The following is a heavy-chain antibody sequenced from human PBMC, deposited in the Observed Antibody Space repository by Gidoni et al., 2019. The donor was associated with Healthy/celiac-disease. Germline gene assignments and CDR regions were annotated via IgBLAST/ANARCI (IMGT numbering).Heavy chain of an antibody. CDR1: GFTFSSYA. CDR2: ISGSGGST. V-gene: IGHV3-23*01. J-gene: IGHJ4*02. Sequence: EVQLLESGGGLVQPGGSLRLSCAASGFTFSSYAMSWVRQAPGKGLEWVSAISGSGGSTYYADSVKGRFTISRDNSKNTLYLQMNSLRAEDTAVYYRAKDRTVVVTSDYWGQGTLVTVSS. CDR3: AKDRTVVVTSDY. D-gene: IGHD3-22*01.